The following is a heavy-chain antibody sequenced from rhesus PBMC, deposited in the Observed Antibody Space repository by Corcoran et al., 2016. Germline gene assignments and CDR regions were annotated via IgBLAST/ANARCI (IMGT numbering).Heavy chain of an antibody. CDR2: IYGSSGST. J-gene: IGHJ4*01. Sequence: QVQLQESGPGLVTPSETLSLTCAVSGGSISSNYWSWIRQPPGKGLEWIGRIYGSSGSTSYNPSRTGRVPIATDTSQNQFSLKLSSVTAADTAVYYCAKGYSYSLGFDYWGQGVLVTVSS. D-gene: IGHD5-12*01. V-gene: IGHV4-147*01. CDR1: GGSISSNY. CDR3: AKGYSYSLGFDY.